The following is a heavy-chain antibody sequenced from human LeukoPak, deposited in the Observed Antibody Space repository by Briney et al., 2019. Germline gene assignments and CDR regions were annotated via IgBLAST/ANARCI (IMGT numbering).Heavy chain of an antibody. CDR2: ISYDGKIK. V-gene: IGHV3-30*04. J-gene: IGHJ4*02. D-gene: IGHD2-8*01. CDR3: ARDMLKGVPDYLDY. Sequence: GGSLRLSCVASGFTFSDYAMHWVRQTPDKRLEWVAVISYDGKIKYHADSVKGRFTISRDSSKNTLYLQMNSPRPEESAVYFCARDMLKGVPDYLDYWGQGTLVTVSS. CDR1: GFTFSDYA.